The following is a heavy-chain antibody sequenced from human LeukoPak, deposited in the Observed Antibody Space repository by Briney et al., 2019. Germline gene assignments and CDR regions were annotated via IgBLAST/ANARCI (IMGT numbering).Heavy chain of an antibody. V-gene: IGHV4-34*01. Sequence: SETLSLTRAVYGGSFSGYYWSWIRQPPGKGLEWIGEINHSGSTNYNPSLKSRVTISVDTSKNHFSLHLNSVTPEDTAVYYCAKRPKEYYDFLSWGQGTLVTVSS. CDR1: GGSFSGYY. J-gene: IGHJ4*02. CDR2: INHSGST. D-gene: IGHD3-3*01. CDR3: AKRPKEYYDFLS.